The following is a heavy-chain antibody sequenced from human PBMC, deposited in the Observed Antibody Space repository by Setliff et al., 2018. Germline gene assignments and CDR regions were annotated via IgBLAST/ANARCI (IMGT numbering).Heavy chain of an antibody. D-gene: IGHD2-15*01. J-gene: IGHJ3*02. Sequence: ASVKVSCKVSGYTLTELSMHWVRQAPGKGLEWMGGFDPGDGETIYAQKFQGRVTMTEDTSTDTAYMEPSSLRSEDTAVYYCATNSGGNTIDAFDIWGQGTMVTVSS. CDR2: FDPGDGET. V-gene: IGHV1-24*01. CDR3: ATNSGGNTIDAFDI. CDR1: GYTLTELS.